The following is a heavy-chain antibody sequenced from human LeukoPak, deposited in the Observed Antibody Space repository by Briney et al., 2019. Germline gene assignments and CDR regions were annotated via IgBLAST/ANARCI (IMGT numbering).Heavy chain of an antibody. Sequence: GRSLRLSCAASGFTFDDYAMHWVRQAPGKGLEWVSGISWNSGNIGYADSVKGRFTISRDNAMNSLYLQMNSLRAEDTALYYCAKDPYSSSQVRFFDYWGQGTLVTVSS. J-gene: IGHJ4*02. V-gene: IGHV3-9*01. CDR1: GFTFDDYA. CDR3: AKDPYSSSQVRFFDY. D-gene: IGHD6-13*01. CDR2: ISWNSGNI.